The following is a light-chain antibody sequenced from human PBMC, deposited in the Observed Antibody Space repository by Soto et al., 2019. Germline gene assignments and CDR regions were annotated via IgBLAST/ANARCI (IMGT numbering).Light chain of an antibody. CDR2: EVN. CDR3: SSYKSDNRDYV. Sequence: QSALTQPASVSGSPGQSITISCTGTSSDVGAYTSVSWYQHHPGKAPKVIIYEVNKRPSGISNRFSGSKSVNTASLTISGLQPDDEPDYYCSSYKSDNRDYVFGTGTKVTVL. CDR1: SSDVGAYTS. V-gene: IGLV2-14*01. J-gene: IGLJ1*01.